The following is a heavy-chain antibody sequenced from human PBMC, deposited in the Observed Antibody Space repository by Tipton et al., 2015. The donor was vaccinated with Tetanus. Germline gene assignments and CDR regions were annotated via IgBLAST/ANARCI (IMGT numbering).Heavy chain of an antibody. Sequence: QSGPEVKKPGASVKVSCKASGYTFTSYGITWVRQAPGQGLEWLGWISGHNGDTTYAQNFQDRVILTTDTSTSTAYMELRSLRSDDTAVYYCAGEYYYDSSGFFDYFDFWGPGTLVTVSS. CDR3: AGEYYYDSSGFFDYFDF. CDR1: GYTFTSYG. D-gene: IGHD3-22*01. J-gene: IGHJ4*02. CDR2: ISGHNGDT. V-gene: IGHV1-18*01.